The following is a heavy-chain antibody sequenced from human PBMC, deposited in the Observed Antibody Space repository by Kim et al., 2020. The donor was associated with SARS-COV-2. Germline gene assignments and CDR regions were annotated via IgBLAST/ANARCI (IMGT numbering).Heavy chain of an antibody. CDR1: GFIFSDYA. Sequence: GGSLRLSCSGSGFIFSDYAIHWVRRAPGKGLEYVSATTRSGDGSFYTDSVEGRFTISRDNSKNTLYLQMNSLRLEDTSVYFSVRYGRNYGAVHWGQGILVIVPS. CDR2: TTRSGDGS. V-gene: IGHV3-64D*06. J-gene: IGHJ4*02. D-gene: IGHD4-17*01. CDR3: VRYGRNYGAVH.